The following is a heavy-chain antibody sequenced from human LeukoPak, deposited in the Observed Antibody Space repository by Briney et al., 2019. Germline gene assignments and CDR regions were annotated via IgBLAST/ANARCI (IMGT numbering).Heavy chain of an antibody. Sequence: GGSLRLSCAASGFTFSSYAMHWVRQAPGKGLEWVAVISYDGSNKYYADSVKGRFTISRDNSKNTLYLQMNSLKTEDTAVYYCTTARWADWGQGTLVTVSS. V-gene: IGHV3-30-3*01. CDR3: TTARWAD. J-gene: IGHJ4*02. CDR2: ISYDGSNK. CDR1: GFTFSSYA. D-gene: IGHD3-16*01.